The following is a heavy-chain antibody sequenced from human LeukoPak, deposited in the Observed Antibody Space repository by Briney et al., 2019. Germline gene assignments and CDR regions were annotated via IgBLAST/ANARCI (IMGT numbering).Heavy chain of an antibody. CDR1: GFTFSSYS. CDR3: ASIKEYYMDV. CDR2: ISSSGTYI. Sequence: GGSLRLSCAASGFTFSSYSMNWVRQAPGKGLEWVSSISSSGTYIYYADSLKGRFTISRDNAKTSLYLQMNSLRAEDTAVYYCASIKEYYMDVWGKGTTVTVSS. J-gene: IGHJ6*03. D-gene: IGHD3-10*01. V-gene: IGHV3-21*01.